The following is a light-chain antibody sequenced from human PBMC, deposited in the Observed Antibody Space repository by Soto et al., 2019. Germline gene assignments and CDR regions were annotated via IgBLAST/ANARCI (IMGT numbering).Light chain of an antibody. CDR1: SSDVGSYNY. CDR3: SSYTTSTTQV. V-gene: IGLV2-14*01. Sequence: QSALTQPASVSGSPGQSITISCTGTSSDVGSYNYFSWYQQHPGKAPKLMIYEVRNRPSGVSDRFSGSKSGKTASLTIFGLQAEDEADYYCSSYTTSTTQVFGGGTKLTVL. J-gene: IGLJ2*01. CDR2: EVR.